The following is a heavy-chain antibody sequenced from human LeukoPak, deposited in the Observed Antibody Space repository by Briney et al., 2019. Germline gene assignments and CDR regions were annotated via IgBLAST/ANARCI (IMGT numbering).Heavy chain of an antibody. J-gene: IGHJ4*02. CDR3: AREELDSSGSHFDY. V-gene: IGHV1-46*01. CDR1: GYTFTSNY. CDR2: ISPSGGST. Sequence: ASVKVSRTAFGYTFTSNYMHWVRQAPGQGPEWMGVISPSGGSTTYAQKFQVRVTLTRDMSTSTVYMELSSLRSEDTAVYYCAREELDSSGSHFDYWGQGTLVTVSS. D-gene: IGHD3-22*01.